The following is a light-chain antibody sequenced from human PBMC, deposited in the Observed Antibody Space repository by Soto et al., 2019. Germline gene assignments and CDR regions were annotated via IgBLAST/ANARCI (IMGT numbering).Light chain of an antibody. CDR1: QSVSSN. Sequence: EIVRTHTPATLSVYPKERATLSCRASQSVSSNLAWYQQKPGQAPRLLIYGASTRATGIPARFSGSGSGTEFTLTISSLQYADYAVYYCHQSNNWPPWTVGQGTKVDIK. CDR2: GAS. V-gene: IGKV3-15*01. CDR3: HQSNNWPPWT. J-gene: IGKJ1*01.